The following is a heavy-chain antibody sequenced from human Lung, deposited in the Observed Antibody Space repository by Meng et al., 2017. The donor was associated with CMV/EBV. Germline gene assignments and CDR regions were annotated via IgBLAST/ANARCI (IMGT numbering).Heavy chain of an antibody. Sequence: SETLSLXXALSGGSISSGHWWSWVRQPPLKGLEWIGEVYHSGSTNYNPSLKSPVTISLDKSKNHFSLKLTSVTAADTAVYYCARATIAAATMNWFDSWGQGAXVTVSS. J-gene: IGHJ5*01. CDR2: VYHSGST. CDR3: ARATIAAATMNWFDS. V-gene: IGHV4-4*02. CDR1: GGSISSGHW. D-gene: IGHD6-25*01.